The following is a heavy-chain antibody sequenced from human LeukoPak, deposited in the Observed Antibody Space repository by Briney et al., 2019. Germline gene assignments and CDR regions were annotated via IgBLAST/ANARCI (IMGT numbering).Heavy chain of an antibody. V-gene: IGHV4-39*07. J-gene: IGHJ4*02. D-gene: IGHD5-18*01. CDR1: GDSISSTNYY. CDR2: IYYSGST. Sequence: PSETLSLTCTVSGDSISSTNYYWGWIRQPPGKGLEWIGSIYYSGSTYYNPSLKSRVTISVDTSKNQFSLKLSSVTAADTAVYYCARVQNELWIGYWGQGTLVTVSS. CDR3: ARVQNELWIGY.